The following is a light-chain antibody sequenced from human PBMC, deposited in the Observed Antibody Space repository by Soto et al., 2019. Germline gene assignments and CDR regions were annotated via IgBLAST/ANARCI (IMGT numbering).Light chain of an antibody. CDR1: SSDIGGYNY. CDR3: SSYTTSSTVA. J-gene: IGLJ2*01. CDR2: EVS. Sequence: QSGLTQSASVSGSPGQSITISCTGTSSDIGGYNYVSWYQQHPDKAPKLMIFEVSNRPSGVSNRFSGSKSGNTASLTISGLLPEDEADYYCSSYTTSSTVAFGGGTKLTVL. V-gene: IGLV2-14*01.